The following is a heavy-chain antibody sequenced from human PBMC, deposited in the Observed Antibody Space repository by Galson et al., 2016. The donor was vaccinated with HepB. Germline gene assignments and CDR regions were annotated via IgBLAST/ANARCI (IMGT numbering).Heavy chain of an antibody. V-gene: IGHV3-33*01. CDR1: GFTFSTYG. Sequence: SLRLSCAASGFTFSTYGMHWVRQAPGKGLEWVAVIWYDGSNKYYADSVKGRFTISRDNSKNTLYLQMNSLRAEDTAVYYCAREGQAGDFDYWGQGTLVTVSS. D-gene: IGHD3-16*01. CDR2: IWYDGSNK. CDR3: AREGQAGDFDY. J-gene: IGHJ4*02.